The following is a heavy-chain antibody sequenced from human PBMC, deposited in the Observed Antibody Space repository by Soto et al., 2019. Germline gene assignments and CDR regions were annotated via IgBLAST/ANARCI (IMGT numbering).Heavy chain of an antibody. Sequence: SLTCSVSGDSISRGDYYWSWIRQPPVKGLEGIGYIYYTGTTYYNPSLKGRLTMSVDTSNNQLSLKLITVTAADTAVYYCARAFDDHSCYNGGWCYWGQDTMCSVAS. J-gene: IGHJ1*01. V-gene: IGHV4-30-4*01. D-gene: IGHD3-22*01. CDR1: GDSISRGDYY. CDR2: IYYTGTT. CDR3: ARAFDDHSCYNGGWCY.